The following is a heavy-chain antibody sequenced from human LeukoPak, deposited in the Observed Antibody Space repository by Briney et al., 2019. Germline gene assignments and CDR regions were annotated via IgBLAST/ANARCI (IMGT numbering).Heavy chain of an antibody. D-gene: IGHD2-2*01. CDR1: GYTFTSYG. V-gene: IGHV1-18*01. Sequence: ASVKVSCKASGYTFTSYGISWVRQAPGQGLEWMGWISAYNGNTNYAQELQGRVTMTTDTSTSTAYMELRSLRSDDTAVYYCARVLGYCSSTSCYDFDYWGQGTLVTVSS. J-gene: IGHJ4*02. CDR3: ARVLGYCSSTSCYDFDY. CDR2: ISAYNGNT.